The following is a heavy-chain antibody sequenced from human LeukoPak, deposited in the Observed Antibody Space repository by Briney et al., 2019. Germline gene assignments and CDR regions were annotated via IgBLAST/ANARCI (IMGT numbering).Heavy chain of an antibody. Sequence: ASVKVSCKASGGTFSSYAISWVRQAPGQGLEWMGGVIPIFGTPNYAQKFQGRVTITADESTSTAYMELSSLRSEDTAVYYCARHDCTNGVCYTDYYYYGMDVWGQGTTVTVSS. V-gene: IGHV1-69*13. CDR1: GGTFSSYA. CDR2: VIPIFGTP. D-gene: IGHD2-8*01. CDR3: ARHDCTNGVCYTDYYYYGMDV. J-gene: IGHJ6*02.